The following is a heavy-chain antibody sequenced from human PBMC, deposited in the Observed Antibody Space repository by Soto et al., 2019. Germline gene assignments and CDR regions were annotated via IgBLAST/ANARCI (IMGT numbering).Heavy chain of an antibody. J-gene: IGHJ3*02. CDR1: GYTFSTYD. CDR3: ARAQRVRNGGFDI. CDR2: MNPNTGTI. V-gene: IGHV1-8*01. Sequence: QVQLVQSGAEVKRPGASVKVSCKASGYTFSTYDISWVRQATGQGLEWMGWMNPNTGTIGYAQKLQGRVIISRNTSISTVYMEMSSLRFEDTATYYCARAQRVRNGGFDIWGQGTVVTVSS. D-gene: IGHD2-8*01.